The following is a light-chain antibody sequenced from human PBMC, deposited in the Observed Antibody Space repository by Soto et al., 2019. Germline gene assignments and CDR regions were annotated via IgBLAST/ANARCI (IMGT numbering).Light chain of an antibody. CDR2: GAS. Sequence: DIQMTQSPSTLSASVGGRVTITCRASQSVGTWVAWYQQKPGKAPKLLIFGASNLESGDPSRFSGSGSGTEFTLTIATLQPDDFATYFCQHYHRNMWSFGPGTKV. CDR1: QSVGTW. V-gene: IGKV1-5*01. CDR3: QHYHRNMWS. J-gene: IGKJ1*01.